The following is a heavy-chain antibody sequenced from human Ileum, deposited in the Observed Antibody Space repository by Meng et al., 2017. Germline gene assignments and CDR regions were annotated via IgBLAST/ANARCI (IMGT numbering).Heavy chain of an antibody. D-gene: IGHD3-22*01. CDR2: IAYDGSNK. Sequence: QVQLVESGGGVVQPGRSLRLSCAASGFTFSTYDLHWFRQAPGKGLEWVALIAYDGSNKYYADSVKGRFIISRDNSKSTLYLQMNSLRVEDTAVYYCAAIISMKVDWGQGTLVTVSS. CDR1: GFTFSTYD. J-gene: IGHJ4*02. V-gene: IGHV3-30-3*01. CDR3: AAIISMKVD.